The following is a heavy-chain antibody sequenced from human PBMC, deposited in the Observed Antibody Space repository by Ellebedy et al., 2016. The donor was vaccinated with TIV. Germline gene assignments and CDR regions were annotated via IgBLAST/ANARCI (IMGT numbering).Heavy chain of an antibody. CDR2: IYMDGSRS. CDR3: VPEPDGGKHRYLEG. J-gene: IGHJ4*02. D-gene: IGHD1-14*01. CDR1: GFTFSSYR. V-gene: IGHV3-74*01. Sequence: GESLKIPCAASGFTFSSYRMHRVRQSPGKGLVWVPRIYMDGSRSAYGDSPDGPFTISRDNTKNTVYLQMNRWRVEDTAIYYCVPEPDGGKHRYLEGWGPGTLVTVSS.